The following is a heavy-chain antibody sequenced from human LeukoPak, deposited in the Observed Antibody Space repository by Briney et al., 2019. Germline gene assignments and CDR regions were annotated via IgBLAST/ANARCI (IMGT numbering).Heavy chain of an antibody. CDR2: ISDYNGNT. V-gene: IGHV1-18*01. J-gene: IGHJ4*02. CDR1: GYTFTSYG. CDR3: ARSTKWEPSFD. D-gene: IGHD1-26*01. Sequence: VASVKVSCKASGYTFTSYGISWVRQASGQGLEGMGWISDYNGNTNYAQKLQGRFTMTADTSTSTAYMELRSLRSDDTAVYYCARSTKWEPSFDWGQGTLVTVSS.